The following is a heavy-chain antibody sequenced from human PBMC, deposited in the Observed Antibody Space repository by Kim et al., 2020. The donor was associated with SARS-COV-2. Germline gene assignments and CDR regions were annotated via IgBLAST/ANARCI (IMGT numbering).Heavy chain of an antibody. Sequence: PSLESRATISLDTSNNQFSLKVTSVTVADTAVYYCARHQYGGSSLLNFDFWGQGILVTVSS. D-gene: IGHD6-13*01. J-gene: IGHJ4*02. CDR3: ARHQYGGSSLLNFDF. V-gene: IGHV4-59*08.